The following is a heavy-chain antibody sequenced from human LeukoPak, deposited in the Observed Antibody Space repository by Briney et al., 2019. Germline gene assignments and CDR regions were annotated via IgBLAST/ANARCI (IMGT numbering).Heavy chain of an antibody. CDR3: ALAPNSNWFDF. D-gene: IGHD2-8*01. Sequence: SETLSLTCTVSGDSTSNFYWNWIRQSPGKGLEWIGNIHYSGSSVYNPSLKSRGTISIDTSRRQFFLKLNSVAAADTAVYFCALAPNSNWFDFWGPGILVTVSS. CDR1: GDSTSNFY. V-gene: IGHV4-59*03. J-gene: IGHJ5*01. CDR2: IHYSGSS.